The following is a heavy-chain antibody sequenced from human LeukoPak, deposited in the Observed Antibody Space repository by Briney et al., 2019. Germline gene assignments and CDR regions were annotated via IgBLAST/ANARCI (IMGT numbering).Heavy chain of an antibody. J-gene: IGHJ3*02. CDR2: IKFDGSEK. D-gene: IGHD2-21*01. Sequence: GGSLRLSCAASGFTSRNYWMSWVRQAPGKGLEWVANIKFDGSEKFYVDSVKGRFTISRDNTKNSLYLQMNSLRAEDTSVYFCARLSYWVFEIWGQGTVVTVSS. CDR1: GFTSRNYW. CDR3: ARLSYWVFEI. V-gene: IGHV3-7*01.